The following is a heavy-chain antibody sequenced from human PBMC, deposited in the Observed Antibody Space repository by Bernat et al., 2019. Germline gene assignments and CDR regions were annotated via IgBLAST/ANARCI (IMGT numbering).Heavy chain of an antibody. CDR2: ISSSSSYT. Sequence: VQLVESGGGLVQPGGSLRLSCAASGFTFSDYYMSWIRQAPGKGLEWVSYISSSSSYTNYADSVKGRFTISRDNSKNTLYLQMNSLRAEDTAVYYCARDGLSYGSGYYSWVDYWGQGTLVTVSS. CDR3: ARDGLSYGSGYYSWVDY. V-gene: IGHV3-11*06. D-gene: IGHD3-22*01. J-gene: IGHJ4*02. CDR1: GFTFSDYY.